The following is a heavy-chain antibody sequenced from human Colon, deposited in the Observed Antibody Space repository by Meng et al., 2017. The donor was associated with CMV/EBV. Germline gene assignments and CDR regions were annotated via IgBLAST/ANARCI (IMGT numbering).Heavy chain of an antibody. CDR1: GYRFRDYS. CDR3: ARVFSWNNFFYYAMDV. J-gene: IGHJ6*02. V-gene: IGHV1-18*01. Sequence: ASVKVSCKASGYRFRDYSITWVRQAPGQGLEWVGWITAYNGKTEYEKKFQDRVTMTIDTSTSIAYMELRSLRSDDTAVYFCARVFSWNNFFYYAMDVWGQGTTVTVSS. CDR2: ITAYNGKT. D-gene: IGHD1-1*01.